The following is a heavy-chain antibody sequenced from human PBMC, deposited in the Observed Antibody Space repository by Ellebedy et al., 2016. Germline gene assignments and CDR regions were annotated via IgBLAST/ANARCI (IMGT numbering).Heavy chain of an antibody. D-gene: IGHD6-13*01. Sequence: GESLKISCAASGFTFSSYAMSWVRQAPGKGLEWVSAISGSGGSTYYADSVKGRFTISRDNSKNTLYLQMNSLRAEDTAVYYCAKVGLTAGSYFFDYWGQGTLVTVSS. V-gene: IGHV3-23*01. CDR2: ISGSGGST. CDR1: GFTFSSYA. J-gene: IGHJ4*02. CDR3: AKVGLTAGSYFFDY.